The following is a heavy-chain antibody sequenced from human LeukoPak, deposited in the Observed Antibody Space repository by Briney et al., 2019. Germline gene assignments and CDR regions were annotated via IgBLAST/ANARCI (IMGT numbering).Heavy chain of an antibody. Sequence: PSETLSLTCAVYGGSFSGYYWSWIRQPPGKGLEWIGEINHSGSTNYNPSLKSRVTISVDTSKNQFSLKLSSVTAADTAVYYCARDLLYNEVCSSTSCYHSRFDPWGQGTLVTVSS. CDR3: ARDLLYNEVCSSTSCYHSRFDP. J-gene: IGHJ5*02. V-gene: IGHV4-34*01. D-gene: IGHD2-2*01. CDR1: GGSFSGYY. CDR2: INHSGST.